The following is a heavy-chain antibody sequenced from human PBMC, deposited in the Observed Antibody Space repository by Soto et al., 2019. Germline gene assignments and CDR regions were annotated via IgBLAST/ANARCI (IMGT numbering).Heavy chain of an antibody. Sequence: LRLSCAASGFTFSSYAMSWVRQAPGEGLEWVSAISGSGGSTYYADSVKGRFTISRDNSKNTLYLQMNSLRAEDTAVYYCAKDQQLVDNYYYYGMDAWGQGTTVTVSS. CDR2: ISGSGGST. CDR3: AKDQQLVDNYYYYGMDA. J-gene: IGHJ6*02. D-gene: IGHD6-6*01. CDR1: GFTFSSYA. V-gene: IGHV3-23*01.